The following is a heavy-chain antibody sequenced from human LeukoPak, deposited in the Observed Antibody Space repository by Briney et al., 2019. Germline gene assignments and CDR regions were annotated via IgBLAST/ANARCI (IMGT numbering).Heavy chain of an antibody. D-gene: IGHD6-13*01. CDR3: AKDYGSWPYYLDY. V-gene: IGHV3-7*03. CDR1: GFTFSSYW. CDR2: IKQDGSEK. Sequence: GGSLRLSCAASGFTFSSYWMSWVRQAPGKGLEWVANIKQDGSEKYYVDSVKGRLTISRDNAKNSLYLQMNSLRAEDTAVYYCAKDYGSWPYYLDYWGQGTLVTVSS. J-gene: IGHJ4*02.